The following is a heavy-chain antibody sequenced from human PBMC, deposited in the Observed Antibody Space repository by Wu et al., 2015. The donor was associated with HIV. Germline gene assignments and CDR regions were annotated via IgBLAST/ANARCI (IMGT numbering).Heavy chain of an antibody. Sequence: QVQLLQSGAEVKKPGASVKVSCKASGHTSNNYAVTWVRQAPGQGLQWMGWISVYNGNSNSSQKLQGRLTMTTDTSTSTTYMELRSLRSDDTAVYFCASFRKGRAFDTWARGQWSPSPQ. CDR3: ASFRKGRAFDT. CDR1: GHTSNNYA. CDR2: ISVYNGNS. V-gene: IGHV1-18*01. J-gene: IGHJ3*02.